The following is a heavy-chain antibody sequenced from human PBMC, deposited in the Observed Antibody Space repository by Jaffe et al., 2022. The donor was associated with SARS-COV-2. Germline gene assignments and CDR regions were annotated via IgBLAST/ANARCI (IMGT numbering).Heavy chain of an antibody. Sequence: EVQLVESGGGLIQPGGSLRLSCAASGFTVSSNYMSWVRQAPGKGLEWVSVIYSGGSTYYADSVKGRFTISRDNSKNTLYLQMNSLRAEDTAVYYCARGSGEGSEWELPGSYFDYWGQGTLVTVSS. CDR3: ARGSGEGSEWELPGSYFDY. D-gene: IGHD1-26*01. J-gene: IGHJ4*02. CDR2: IYSGGST. V-gene: IGHV3-53*01. CDR1: GFTVSSNY.